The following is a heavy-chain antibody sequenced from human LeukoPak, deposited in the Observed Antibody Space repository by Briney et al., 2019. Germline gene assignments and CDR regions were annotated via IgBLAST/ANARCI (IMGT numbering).Heavy chain of an antibody. V-gene: IGHV3-11*01. D-gene: IGHD4-17*01. CDR1: GFTFSDYY. Sequence: GGSLRLSCAASGFTFSDYYMSWIRQAPGKGLEWVSYISSSGSTTYYADSVKGRFTISRDNSKNTLYLQMNSLRAEDTAVYYCAKFIDDYGDYDTFDIWGQGTMVTVSS. CDR3: AKFIDDYGDYDTFDI. CDR2: ISSSGSTT. J-gene: IGHJ3*02.